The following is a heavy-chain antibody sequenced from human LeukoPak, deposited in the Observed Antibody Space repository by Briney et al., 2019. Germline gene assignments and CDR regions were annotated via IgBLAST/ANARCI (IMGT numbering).Heavy chain of an antibody. CDR1: GFTFNSYT. D-gene: IGHD3-22*01. CDR3: ASSLYYDSSGYMRGLYYFDY. Sequence: GGSLRLSCAASGFTFNSYTMYWVRQAPGKGLEWVSSISSSSSHMFYADSVKGRFTISRDNAKNSLYLQMNSLTAEDTAVYYCASSLYYDSSGYMRGLYYFDYWGQGTLVTVSS. CDR2: ISSSSSHM. J-gene: IGHJ4*02. V-gene: IGHV3-21*01.